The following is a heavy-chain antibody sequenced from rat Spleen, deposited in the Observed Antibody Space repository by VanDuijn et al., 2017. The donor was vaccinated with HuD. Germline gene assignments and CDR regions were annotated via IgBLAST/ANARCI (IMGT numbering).Heavy chain of an antibody. CDR1: GFTFSNYY. V-gene: IGHV5-25*01. CDR2: ISTGGGST. J-gene: IGHJ4*01. D-gene: IGHD1-2*01. Sequence: EVQLVESGGGLVQPGRSMKLSCAASGFTFSNYYMAWVRQAPTKGLDWVASISTGGGSTYYRDSVKGRFTISRDNAKSTLYLQMNGLTSEDTATYYCARPHSSLYVLDAWGQGASVTVSS. CDR3: ARPHSSLYVLDA.